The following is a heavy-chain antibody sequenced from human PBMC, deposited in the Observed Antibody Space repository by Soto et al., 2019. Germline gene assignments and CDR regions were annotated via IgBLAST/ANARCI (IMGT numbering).Heavy chain of an antibody. CDR3: ARVSPVRVWGSYLAY. J-gene: IGHJ4*02. CDR2: ISYDGSNK. Sequence: GGSLRLSCAASGFTFSSYAMHWVRQAPGKGLEWVAVISYDGSNKYYADSVKGRFTISRDNSKNTLYLQMNSLRAEDTAVYYCARVSPVRVWGSYLAYWGQGTLVTVSS. D-gene: IGHD3-16*02. V-gene: IGHV3-30-3*01. CDR1: GFTFSSYA.